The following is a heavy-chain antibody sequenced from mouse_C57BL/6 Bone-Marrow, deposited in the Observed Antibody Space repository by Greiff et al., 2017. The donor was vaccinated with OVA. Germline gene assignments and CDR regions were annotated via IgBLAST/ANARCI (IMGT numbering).Heavy chain of an antibody. D-gene: IGHD1-1*01. Sequence: DVKLVESGPGMVKPSQSLSLTCTVTGYSITSGYDWHWIRHFPGNKLEWMGYISYSGSTNYNPSLKSRISITHDTSKNHFFLKLNSVTTEDTATYYCARGGGSSSFDYWGQGTTLTVSS. V-gene: IGHV3-1*01. J-gene: IGHJ2*01. CDR3: ARGGGSSSFDY. CDR1: GYSITSGYD. CDR2: ISYSGST.